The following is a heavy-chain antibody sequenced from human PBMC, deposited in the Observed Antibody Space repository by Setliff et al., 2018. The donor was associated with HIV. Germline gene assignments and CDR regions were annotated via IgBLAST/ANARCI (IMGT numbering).Heavy chain of an antibody. D-gene: IGHD1-1*01. CDR1: GGSISSGDYY. CDR3: ARAPGPYGYYNWFDP. CDR2: IYDSEST. J-gene: IGHJ5*02. V-gene: IGHV4-30-4*08. Sequence: ASETLSLTCTVSGGSISSGDYYWSWIRQPPGKGLEWIGNIYDSESTYYNPSLKSRVTISVDTSKNHFSLKLNSVTAADTAVYYCARAPGPYGYYNWFDPWGQGALVTVSS.